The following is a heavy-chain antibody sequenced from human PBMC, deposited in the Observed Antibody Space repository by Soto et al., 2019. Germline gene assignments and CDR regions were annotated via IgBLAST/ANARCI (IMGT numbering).Heavy chain of an antibody. J-gene: IGHJ5*02. D-gene: IGHD6-13*01. CDR1: GFTFSSYG. V-gene: IGHV3-30*18. Sequence: QVQLVESGGGVVQPGRSLRLSCAASGFTFSSYGMHWVRRAPGKGLEWVAVISYDGSNKYYADSVKGRFTISRDNSKNTLYLQMNSPRAEDTAVYYCAKESHSSSWYSDWFDPWGQGTLVTVSS. CDR3: AKESHSSSWYSDWFDP. CDR2: ISYDGSNK.